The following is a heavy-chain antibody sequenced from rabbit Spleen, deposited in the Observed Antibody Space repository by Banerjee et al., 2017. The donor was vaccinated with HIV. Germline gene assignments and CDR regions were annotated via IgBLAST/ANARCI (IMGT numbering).Heavy chain of an antibody. V-gene: IGHV1S7*01. CDR1: GFDSSRYY. J-gene: IGHJ3*01. Sequence: QLVESGGGLVRPEGSLKLSCKASGFDSSRYYVSWVRQAPGKGLEWIGDIDPIFGIAVYASWVNGRFTISSHNAQNTLYLQLDSLTTADTATYFCARDLAGVIGWNFGWWGQGTLVTVS. CDR3: ARDLAGVIGWNFGW. CDR2: IDPIFGIA. D-gene: IGHD4-1*01.